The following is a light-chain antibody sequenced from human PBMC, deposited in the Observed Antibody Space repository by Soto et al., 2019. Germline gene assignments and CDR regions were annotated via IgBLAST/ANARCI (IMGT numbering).Light chain of an antibody. CDR3: QQYNKWPLT. CDR2: SAS. Sequence: EILMTQSPVTLSVSPGERATLSCPASQSISNNVKWYQQKPGQAPKLLLYSASTAATGAPSRFSGSGSGSDFTLPISSLQPEDFAAYYCQQYNKWPLTFGHGTKVDIK. J-gene: IGKJ1*01. CDR1: QSISNN. V-gene: IGKV3-15*01.